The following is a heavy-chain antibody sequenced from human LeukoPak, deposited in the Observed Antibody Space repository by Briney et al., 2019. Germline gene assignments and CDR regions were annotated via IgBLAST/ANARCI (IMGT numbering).Heavy chain of an antibody. J-gene: IGHJ4*02. CDR1: GGSFSGYY. CDR2: ISSSGSTI. D-gene: IGHD6-13*01. Sequence: LSLTCAVYGGSFSGYYWSWIRQAPGKGLEWVSYISSSGSTIYYADSVKGRFTISRDNAKNSLYLQMNSLRAEDTAVYYCARGFHLIAAAGIAVGYWGQGTLVTVSS. V-gene: IGHV3-11*04. CDR3: ARGFHLIAAAGIAVGY.